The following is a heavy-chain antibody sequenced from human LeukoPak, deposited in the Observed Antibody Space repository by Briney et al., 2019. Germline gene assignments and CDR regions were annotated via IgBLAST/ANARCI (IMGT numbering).Heavy chain of an antibody. J-gene: IGHJ6*02. CDR2: IKQDGSEK. D-gene: IGHD6-13*01. CDR1: GFTFSTYS. Sequence: PGGSLRLSCAASGFTFSTYSMNWVRRAPGRGLEWVANIKQDGSEKYYVDSVKGRFTISRDNAKNSLYLQMNSLRAEDTAVYYCARDGAAAGNYYYGMDVWGRGTTVTVSS. V-gene: IGHV3-7*01. CDR3: ARDGAAAGNYYYGMDV.